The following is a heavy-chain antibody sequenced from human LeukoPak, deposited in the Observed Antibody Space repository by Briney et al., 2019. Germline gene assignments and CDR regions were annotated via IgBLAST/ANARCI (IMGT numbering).Heavy chain of an antibody. CDR3: ARHRIAPADDAFDL. CDR1: GGSISSSSYY. Sequence: SETLSLTCTVSGGSISSSSYYWGWIRQPPGKGLEWIGSIYYSGSTYYNPSLNSRVTISVDTSKNQFSLKLSSVTAADTAVFYCARHRIAPADDAFDLWGQGTMVPVSS. CDR2: IYYSGST. D-gene: IGHD6-13*01. V-gene: IGHV4-39*01. J-gene: IGHJ3*01.